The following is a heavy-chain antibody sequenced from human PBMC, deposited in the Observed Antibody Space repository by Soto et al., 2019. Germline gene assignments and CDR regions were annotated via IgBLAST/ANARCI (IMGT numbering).Heavy chain of an antibody. V-gene: IGHV4-39*07. CDR1: GGSISSSIYY. Sequence: SETLSLTCTVSGGSISSSIYYWGWIRQPPGKGLEWIGEIYHSGSTNYNPSLKSRVTISVDKSKNQFSLKLSSVTAADTAVYYCARDSGGILDSWGQGTLVTVSS. D-gene: IGHD2-15*01. CDR3: ARDSGGILDS. CDR2: IYHSGST. J-gene: IGHJ5*01.